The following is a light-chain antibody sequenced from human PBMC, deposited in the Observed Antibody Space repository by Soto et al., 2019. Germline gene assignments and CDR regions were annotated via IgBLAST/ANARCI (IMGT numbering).Light chain of an antibody. CDR1: QSVSSN. CDR3: QQFNDWPRT. V-gene: IGKV3-15*01. J-gene: IGKJ1*01. Sequence: EIVMTQSPATLSVSPGERATLSCRASQSVSSNLAWYQQKPGQAPRLLIYRASTRATGIPARFSGSGSGTEFTLTISSLQSEDFAVYSCQQFNDWPRTFGLGTKVEIK. CDR2: RAS.